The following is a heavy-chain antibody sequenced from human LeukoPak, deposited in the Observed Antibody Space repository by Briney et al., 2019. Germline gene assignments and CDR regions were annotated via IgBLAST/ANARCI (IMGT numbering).Heavy chain of an antibody. J-gene: IGHJ6*02. Sequence: ASVKVSCKASGYTFTSYAMHWVRQAPGQRLEWMGWINAGNGNTKYSQKFQGRVTITRDTSASTAYMELSSLRSEDTAVYYCATVLMTTVTTFPNSYYYYGMDVWGQGTTVTVSS. D-gene: IGHD4-17*01. CDR1: GYTFTSYA. V-gene: IGHV1-3*01. CDR3: ATVLMTTVTTFPNSYYYYGMDV. CDR2: INAGNGNT.